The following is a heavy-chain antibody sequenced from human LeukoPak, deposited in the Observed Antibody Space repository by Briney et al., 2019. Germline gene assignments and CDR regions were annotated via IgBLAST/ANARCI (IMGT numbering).Heavy chain of an antibody. D-gene: IGHD4-17*01. Sequence: GGSLRLSCVASGFTSCAYWMSWVPPAPGKGLEWVANINQDVSGRYHVDSVKGRITISRDNAKNSLYLQMNSLRAEDTAVYYCARDRDYGDRGPVWDYWGQGTLVTVSS. CDR1: GFTSCAYW. J-gene: IGHJ4*02. V-gene: IGHV3-7*01. CDR3: ARDRDYGDRGPVWDY. CDR2: INQDVSGR.